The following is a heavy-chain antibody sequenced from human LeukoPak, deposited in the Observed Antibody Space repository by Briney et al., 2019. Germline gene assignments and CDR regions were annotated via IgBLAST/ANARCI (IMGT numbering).Heavy chain of an antibody. CDR2: ISGSGGST. CDR3: AKVGGRGGLRYFDWLLSAVDY. D-gene: IGHD3-9*01. J-gene: IGHJ4*02. CDR1: GFTFSSYA. V-gene: IGHV3-23*01. Sequence: PGGSLRLSCAASGFTFSSYAMSWVRQAPGKGLEWVSAISGSGGSTYYADSVKGRFTISRDNSKNTLYLQMNSLRAEDTAVYYCAKVGGRGGLRYFDWLLSAVDYWGQGTLVTVSS.